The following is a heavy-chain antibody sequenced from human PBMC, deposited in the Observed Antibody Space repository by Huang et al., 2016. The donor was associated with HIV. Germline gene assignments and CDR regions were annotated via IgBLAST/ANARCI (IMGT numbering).Heavy chain of an antibody. J-gene: IGHJ5*02. V-gene: IGHV1-8*01. D-gene: IGHD3-10*01. CDR3: ARGGLLWFGELST. CDR1: GYTFTNYD. CDR2: MNPRSGDT. Sequence: QVQLVQSGAEVKKPGASVKVSCKASGYTFTNYDINWVRQATGQGLEWMGGMNPRSGDTGFAQKFQGRVTMTRNTSISTAYRELSSLRSEDTAVYYCARGGLLWFGELSTWGQGTLVTVSS.